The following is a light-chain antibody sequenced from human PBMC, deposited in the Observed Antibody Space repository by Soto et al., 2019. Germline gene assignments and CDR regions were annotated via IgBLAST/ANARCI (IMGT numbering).Light chain of an antibody. CDR2: DAS. V-gene: IGKV1-5*01. CDR3: QQYHSFYIT. CDR1: QSIGSW. J-gene: IGKJ5*01. Sequence: DIQMTQSPSTLSASFGDRITITCRASQSIGSWLAWYQQKPGKAPKLLIYDASSLQSGVPSSFSGSGSGTEFTLTISSLQPDDFATYYCQQYHSFYITFGQGTRLEIK.